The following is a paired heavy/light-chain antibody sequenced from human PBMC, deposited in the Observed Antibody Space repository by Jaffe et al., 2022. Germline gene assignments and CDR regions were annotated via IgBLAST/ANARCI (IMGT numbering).Heavy chain of an antibody. CDR3: ARTEANFGVGDDY. CDR1: GFTFSDYY. J-gene: IGHJ4*02. D-gene: IGHD3-3*01. Sequence: QVQLVESGGGLVKPGGSLRLSCAASGFTFSDYYMSWIRQAPGKGLEWVSYISSSGSTIYYADSVKGRFTISRDNAKNSLYLQMNSLRAEDTAVYYCARTEANFGVGDDYWGQGTLVTVSS. V-gene: IGHV3-11*01. CDR2: ISSSGSTI.
Light chain of an antibody. J-gene: IGKJ4*01. CDR2: AAS. CDR1: QSISSY. CDR3: QQSYSTRT. V-gene: IGKV1-39*01. Sequence: DIQMTQSPSSLSASVGDRVTITCRASQSISSYLNWYQQKPGKAPKLLIYAASSLQSGVPSRFSGSGSGTDFTLTISSLQPEDFATYYCQQSYSTRTFGGGTKVEIK.